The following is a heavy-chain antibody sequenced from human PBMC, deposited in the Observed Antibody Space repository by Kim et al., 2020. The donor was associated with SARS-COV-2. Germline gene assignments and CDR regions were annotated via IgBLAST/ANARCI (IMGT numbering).Heavy chain of an antibody. CDR1: GYTFTSYA. CDR2: INTNTGNP. V-gene: IGHV7-4-1*02. J-gene: IGHJ4*01. D-gene: IGHD3-3*01. CDR3: ARVRDSYDFWSGYSPFDY. Sequence: ASVKVSCKASGYTFTSYAMNWVRQAPGQGLEWMGWINTNTGNPTYAQRFPGRVAFTLDTSASTAYLQLSSLKAEDTAVYYCARVRDSYDFWSGYSPFDY.